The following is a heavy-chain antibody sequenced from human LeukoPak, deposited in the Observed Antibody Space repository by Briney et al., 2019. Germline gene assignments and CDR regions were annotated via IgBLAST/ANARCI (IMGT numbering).Heavy chain of an antibody. CDR2: IYHSGST. D-gene: IGHD3-22*01. CDR1: GYSISSGYY. CDR3: ARQTYYYDSSGYYPHDAFDI. Sequence: SETLSLTCAVSGYSISSGYYWGWIRQPPGKGLEWIGSIYHSGSTYYNPSLRSRVTISVDTSKNQFSLKLSSVTAADTAVYYCARQTYYYDSSGYYPHDAFDIWGQGTMVTVSP. J-gene: IGHJ3*02. V-gene: IGHV4-38-2*01.